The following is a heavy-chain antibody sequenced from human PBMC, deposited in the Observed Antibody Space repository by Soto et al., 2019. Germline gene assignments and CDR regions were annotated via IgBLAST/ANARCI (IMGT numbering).Heavy chain of an antibody. V-gene: IGHV3-30*18. Sequence: GGSLRLSCAASGFTFSNAWMNWVRQAPGKGLEWVAHLSYDGSRKHYADSVKGRFTISRDNSENTLYLQMNSLRTEDTAVYYCSKDSYYHDSSGYYIFDYWGQGTLVTV. J-gene: IGHJ4*02. CDR1: GFTFSNAW. CDR3: SKDSYYHDSSGYYIFDY. CDR2: LSYDGSRK. D-gene: IGHD3-22*01.